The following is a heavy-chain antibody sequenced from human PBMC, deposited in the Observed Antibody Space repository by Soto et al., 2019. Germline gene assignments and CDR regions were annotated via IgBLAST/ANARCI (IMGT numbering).Heavy chain of an antibody. Sequence: SVKVSCKASGGTFSSYAISWVRQAPGQGLEWMGGIIPIFGTANYAQKFQGRVTITADKSTSTAYMELSSLRSEDTAVYYCAMTYYYDSSAHVGWFDPWGQGTLVTVSS. CDR3: AMTYYYDSSAHVGWFDP. D-gene: IGHD3-22*01. J-gene: IGHJ5*02. CDR1: GGTFSSYA. V-gene: IGHV1-69*06. CDR2: IIPIFGTA.